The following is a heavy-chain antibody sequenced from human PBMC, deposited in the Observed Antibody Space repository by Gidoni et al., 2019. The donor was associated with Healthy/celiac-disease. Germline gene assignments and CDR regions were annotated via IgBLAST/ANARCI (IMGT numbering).Heavy chain of an antibody. Sequence: QVQLVQSVAEVKKPGASVKVSCKASGYTFTSYAMHWVRQAPGQRLEWMGWINAGNGNTKYSQKFQGRVTITRDTSASTAYMELSSLRSEDTAVYYCARVEGVVNWYFDLWGRGTLVTVSS. CDR3: ARVEGVVNWYFDL. J-gene: IGHJ2*01. CDR2: INAGNGNT. V-gene: IGHV1-3*01. CDR1: GYTFTSYA. D-gene: IGHD2-21*01.